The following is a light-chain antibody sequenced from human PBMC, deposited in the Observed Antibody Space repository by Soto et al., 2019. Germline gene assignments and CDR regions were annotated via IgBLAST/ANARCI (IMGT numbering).Light chain of an antibody. Sequence: QYALTQPASVSGSPGQSITISCTGTSANVGGSNYVSCYQQHPGKAPKLIIFDVSHRPSGFSNRFSGSKSDNTASLTISGLQAEDEADYYCSSYTSSSTYVFGTGTKLTVL. V-gene: IGLV2-14*03. CDR3: SSYTSSSTYV. CDR1: SANVGGSNY. J-gene: IGLJ1*01. CDR2: DVS.